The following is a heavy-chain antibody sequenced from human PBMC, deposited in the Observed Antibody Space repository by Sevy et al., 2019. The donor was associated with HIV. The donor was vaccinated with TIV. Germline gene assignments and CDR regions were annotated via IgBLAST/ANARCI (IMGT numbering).Heavy chain of an antibody. J-gene: IGHJ4*02. Sequence: GGSLRLSCAVSGFTFSNYWMSWVRQAPGKGLECVANINQDGGEKYYLDSVKGRFFVSRDNAKNSLYLQMDSLGAEDTAVYYCARERITGAKPDYFDYWGQGTLVTVSS. V-gene: IGHV3-7*01. D-gene: IGHD1-7*01. CDR3: ARERITGAKPDYFDY. CDR1: GFTFSNYW. CDR2: INQDGGEK.